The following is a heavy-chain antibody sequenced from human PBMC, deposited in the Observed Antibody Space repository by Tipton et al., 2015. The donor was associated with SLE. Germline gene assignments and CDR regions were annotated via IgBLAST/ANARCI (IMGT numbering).Heavy chain of an antibody. CDR3: ALRSLFGATTADY. J-gene: IGHJ4*02. CDR1: GFTFSSYS. D-gene: IGHD1-26*01. V-gene: IGHV3-21*01. CDR2: ISSSSSYI. Sequence: SLRLSCAASGFTFSSYSMDWVRQAPGKGLEWVSSISSSSSYIYYADSVKGRFTISRDNAKNSLYLQMNSLRAGDTAVYYCALRSLFGATTADYWGQGTLVTVSS.